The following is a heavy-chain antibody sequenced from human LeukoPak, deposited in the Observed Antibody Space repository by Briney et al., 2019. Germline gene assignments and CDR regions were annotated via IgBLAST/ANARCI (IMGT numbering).Heavy chain of an antibody. Sequence: ASVKVSCKASGYTFTGYYMHWVRQAPGQGLGWMGWINPNSGGTNYAQKFQGRVTMTRDTSISTAYMELSRLRSDDTAVYYCAKNYYDSSGYYSDYWGQGTLVTVSS. J-gene: IGHJ4*02. V-gene: IGHV1-2*02. CDR2: INPNSGGT. CDR1: GYTFTGYY. D-gene: IGHD3-22*01. CDR3: AKNYYDSSGYYSDY.